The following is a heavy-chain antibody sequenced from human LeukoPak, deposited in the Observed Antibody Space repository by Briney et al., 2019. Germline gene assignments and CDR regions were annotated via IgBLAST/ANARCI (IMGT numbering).Heavy chain of an antibody. Sequence: PSQTLSLTCAVSGGSISSGGYSWSWIRQPPGKGLEWIGYIYHSGSTYYNPSLKSRVTISVDRSKNQFSLKLSSVTAADTAVYYCARGGNQGNDYWGQGTLVTVSS. CDR2: IYHSGST. V-gene: IGHV4-30-2*01. CDR3: ARGGNQGNDY. CDR1: GGSISSGGYS. D-gene: IGHD1-14*01. J-gene: IGHJ4*02.